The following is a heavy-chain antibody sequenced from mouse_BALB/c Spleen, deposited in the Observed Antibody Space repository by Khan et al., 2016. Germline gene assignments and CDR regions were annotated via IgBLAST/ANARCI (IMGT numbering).Heavy chain of an antibody. V-gene: IGHV11-2*02. CDR3: MRQNYADWSFGV. CDR2: INSDGSAI. Sequence: EVQLLETGGGLVQPGGSRGLSCEGTGFTFSGFWMSWVRQTPGKTLERIGDINSDGSAINYAPSIKDRFTIFRDNYKRTLCLQMSNVRSEDRGTYVCMRQNYADWSFGVWGAGSTVTVSS. CDR1: GFTFSGFW. D-gene: IGHD1-1*02. J-gene: IGHJ1*01.